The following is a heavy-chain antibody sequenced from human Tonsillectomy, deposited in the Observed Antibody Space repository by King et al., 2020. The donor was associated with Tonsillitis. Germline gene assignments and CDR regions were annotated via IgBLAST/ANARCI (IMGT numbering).Heavy chain of an antibody. CDR2: ITVTSRHL. CDR3: AVGTVRSAWSPIDS. D-gene: IGHD2-15*01. CDR1: GFTFSDYS. Sequence: VQLVESGGGLVKPGGSLRLSCEASGFTFSDYSINWVRQAPGKGLEWVSSITVTSRHLHYADSVRGRFIISRDNAKNSLYLQMNSLRVDDTAVYYFAVGTVRSAWSPIDSWGLGTLVTVSS. J-gene: IGHJ4*02. V-gene: IGHV3-21*01.